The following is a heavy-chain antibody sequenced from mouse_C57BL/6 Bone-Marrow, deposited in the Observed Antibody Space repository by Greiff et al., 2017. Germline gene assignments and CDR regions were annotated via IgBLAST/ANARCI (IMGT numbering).Heavy chain of an antibody. D-gene: IGHD2-1*01. J-gene: IGHJ4*01. Sequence: EVKLQESGPELVKPGASVKISCKASGYTFTDYYMNWVKQSHGKSLEWIGDINPNNGGTSYNQKFKGKATLTVDKSSSTAYMQLRSLTSEASAVSSCDRDGNLYCCAMDFWGQGTSVTVSS. CDR3: DRDGNLYCCAMDF. CDR1: GYTFTDYY. V-gene: IGHV1-26*01. CDR2: INPNNGGT.